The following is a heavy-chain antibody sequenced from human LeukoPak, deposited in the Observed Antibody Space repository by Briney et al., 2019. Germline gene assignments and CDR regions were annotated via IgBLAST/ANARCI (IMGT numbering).Heavy chain of an antibody. D-gene: IGHD6-13*01. CDR3: AREGTRQLVGSAFDI. CDR2: INPSGGST. CDR1: GYTFTSYY. J-gene: IGHJ3*02. Sequence: ASVKVSCKASGYTFTSYYMHWVRQAPGQGLEWMGIINPSGGSTSYAQKFQGRVTMTRDMSTSTVYMELSSLRSEDTAVYYCAREGTRQLVGSAFDIWGQGTMVTVSS. V-gene: IGHV1-46*01.